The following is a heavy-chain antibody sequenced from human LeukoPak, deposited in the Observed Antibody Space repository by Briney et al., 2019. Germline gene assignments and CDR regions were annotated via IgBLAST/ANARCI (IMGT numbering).Heavy chain of an antibody. Sequence: GSLRLSCVVSGFTFSSYAMNWVRQAPGKGLEWVSYISSSSRTIYYADSVKGRFTISRDNAKNSLYLQMNSLRDEDTAVYYCARDYYESSGYSPFDYWGQGTLVTVSS. J-gene: IGHJ4*02. CDR1: GFTFSSYA. CDR3: ARDYYESSGYSPFDY. CDR2: ISSSSRTI. D-gene: IGHD3-22*01. V-gene: IGHV3-48*02.